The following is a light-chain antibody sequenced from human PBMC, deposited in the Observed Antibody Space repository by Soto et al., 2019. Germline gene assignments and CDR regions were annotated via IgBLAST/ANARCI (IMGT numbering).Light chain of an antibody. CDR3: SSYTRSSSYV. V-gene: IGLV2-14*01. Sequence: QSALTQPASVSGSPGQSITISCTGTSSDVGGYNYVSWYQQHPGKAPKLMIYEVSNRPSGVSNRCSGSKSGNTASLTISGRQDEDEDDYYCSSYTRSSSYVFGTGTKLTVL. J-gene: IGLJ1*01. CDR2: EVS. CDR1: SSDVGGYNY.